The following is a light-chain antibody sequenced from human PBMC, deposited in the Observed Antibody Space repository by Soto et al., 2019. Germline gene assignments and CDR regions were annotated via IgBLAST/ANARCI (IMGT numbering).Light chain of an antibody. Sequence: EIVMTQSPGTLSVSPGERATLSCRASQSVSSTYLAWYQQKPGQAPRLLIYGASSRATGIPDRFSGSGSGTDFTLTISRLEPEDFAVYYCQQYGGSPLWTFGQGTKWIS. V-gene: IGKV3-20*01. J-gene: IGKJ1*01. CDR2: GAS. CDR3: QQYGGSPLWT. CDR1: QSVSSTY.